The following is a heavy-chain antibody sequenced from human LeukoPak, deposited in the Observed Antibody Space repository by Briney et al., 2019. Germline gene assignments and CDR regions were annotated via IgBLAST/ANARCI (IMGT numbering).Heavy chain of an antibody. CDR2: LNSGNGNT. J-gene: IGHJ6*03. V-gene: IGHV1-3*01. Sequence: ASVKVSCKAFGYTFINYDMHWMRQAPGQRLEWMGWLNSGNGNTQFSQKFQGRVTITRDTSASTAYMELSSLRSEDTAVYYCARAWGGGVAGGYYYYMDVWGKGTTVTVSS. CDR3: ARAWGGGVAGGYYYYMDV. CDR1: GYTFINYD. D-gene: IGHD3-16*01.